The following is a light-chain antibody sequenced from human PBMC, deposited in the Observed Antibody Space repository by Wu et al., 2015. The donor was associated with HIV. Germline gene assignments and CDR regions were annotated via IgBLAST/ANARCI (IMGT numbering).Light chain of an antibody. V-gene: IGKV3-20*01. CDR1: QIFTSSY. Sequence: EVVLTQSPVTLSLSPGERATLSCRASQIFTSSYLAWYQQKPGQAPRLLIYGASYRAPGIPDRVSGSGSGTDFTLTISRLEPEDFAVYYCQRYGSSSYTFGQGTKLETK. J-gene: IGKJ2*01. CDR3: QRYGSSSYT. CDR2: GAS.